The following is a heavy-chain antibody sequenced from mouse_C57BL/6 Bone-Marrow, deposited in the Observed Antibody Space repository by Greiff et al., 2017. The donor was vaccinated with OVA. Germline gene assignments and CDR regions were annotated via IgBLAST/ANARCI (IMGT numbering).Heavy chain of an antibody. CDR1: GYSITSGYY. J-gene: IGHJ2*01. CDR2: ISYDGSN. V-gene: IGHV3-6*01. CDR3: AGFYFDY. Sequence: EVQLQESGPGLVKPSQSLSLPCSLTGYSITSGYYWNWIRQLPGNKLEWMGYISYDGSNNYNPSFKNRISITRDTSKNQFFLELNSVTTEDSATYYCAGFYFDYWGQGTTLTVSA.